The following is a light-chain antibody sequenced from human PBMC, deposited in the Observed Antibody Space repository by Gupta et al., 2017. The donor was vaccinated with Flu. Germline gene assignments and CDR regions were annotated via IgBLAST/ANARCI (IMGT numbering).Light chain of an antibody. CDR2: GAS. V-gene: IGKV3-20*01. CDR3: QQEGRTPRT. J-gene: IGKJ1*01. Sequence: EIVLTQSPGTLSLFPGERATLSCRASQTLTSDFLGWYQQKPGQAPRFLIYGASNRAAGIPDRFSGSGSGTDFTLTISRLEPDDFAVYYCQQEGRTPRTFGQGTTVEIK. CDR1: QTLTSDF.